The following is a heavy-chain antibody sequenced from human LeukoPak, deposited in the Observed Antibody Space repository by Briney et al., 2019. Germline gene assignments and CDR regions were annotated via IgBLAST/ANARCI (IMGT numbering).Heavy chain of an antibody. D-gene: IGHD6-13*01. V-gene: IGHV1-18*01. CDR3: ARDQSVRLLQTSSTYFKHVFAI. CDR2: ISAYNGNT. J-gene: IGHJ3*02. Sequence: ASVKVSCKTSGYTFTNYGISWVRRAPGLGLEWMGWISAYNGNTNYAQKVQSRATMTTDTSTSTAYMELRSLRFDDTAVYYCARDQSVRLLQTSSTYFKHVFAIWGQGSMVTVSS. CDR1: GYTFTNYG.